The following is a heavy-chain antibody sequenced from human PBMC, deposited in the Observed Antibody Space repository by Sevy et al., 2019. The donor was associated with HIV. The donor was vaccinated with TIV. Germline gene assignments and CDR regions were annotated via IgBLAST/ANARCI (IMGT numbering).Heavy chain of an antibody. J-gene: IGHJ3*02. Sequence: GGSLRLSCAASGFTFSSYNINWVRQAPGKGLEWVSSISGSSNYIYYSDSVKGRFTISRDNAKNSLYLQMNSLRAEDXXXXXXXXXXXXXXXXXGEAFDIWGQGTMVTVSS. CDR2: ISGSSNYI. CDR3: XXXXXXXXXXXGEAFDI. CDR1: GFTFSSYN. V-gene: IGHV3-21*06.